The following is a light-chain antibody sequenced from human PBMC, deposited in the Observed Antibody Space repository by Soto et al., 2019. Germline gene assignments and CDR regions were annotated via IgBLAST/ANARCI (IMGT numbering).Light chain of an antibody. CDR3: QQYATSPAFT. J-gene: IGKJ4*01. CDR1: QSINSNY. V-gene: IGKV3-20*01. Sequence: EIVLTQSPGTLSLSPGDRATLSCRASQSINSNYLAWYQQKPGQAPRLLIYGASSRATGIPDRFSGSGSGTDFTLTISRLDPEDFAEYYCQQYATSPAFTFGGGTKVEIK. CDR2: GAS.